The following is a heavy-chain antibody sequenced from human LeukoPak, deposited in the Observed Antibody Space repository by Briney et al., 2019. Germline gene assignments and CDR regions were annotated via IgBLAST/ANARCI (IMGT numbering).Heavy chain of an antibody. CDR2: LSYDGSDN. CDR3: ATGGVWDLLGY. Sequence: PGGSLRLSCAASGFTFSSYEMHWVRQAPGKGLEWVALLSYDGSDNYYADSVKGRFTISRDNSKNTLYLQMTSLRAEDTAVYYCATGGVWDLLGYWGQGTLVTVSS. V-gene: IGHV3-30*01. CDR1: GFTFSSYE. J-gene: IGHJ4*02. D-gene: IGHD1-26*01.